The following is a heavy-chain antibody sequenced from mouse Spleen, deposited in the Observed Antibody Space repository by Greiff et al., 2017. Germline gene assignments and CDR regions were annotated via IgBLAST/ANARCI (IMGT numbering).Heavy chain of an antibody. J-gene: IGHJ2*01. V-gene: IGHV3-6*01. CDR1: GYSITSGYY. Sequence: VQLKESGPGLVKPSQSLSLTCSVTGYSITSGYYWNWIRQFPGNKLEWMGYISYDGSNNYNPSLKNRISITRDTSKNQFFLKLNSVTTEDTATYYCARGPYFDYWGQGTTLTVSS. CDR3: ARGPYFDY. CDR2: ISYDGSN.